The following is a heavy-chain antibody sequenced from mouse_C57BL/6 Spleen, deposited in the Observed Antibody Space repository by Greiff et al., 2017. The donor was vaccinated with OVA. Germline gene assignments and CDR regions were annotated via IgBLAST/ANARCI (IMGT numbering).Heavy chain of an antibody. Sequence: VQLQQPGAELVKPWASVKLSCKASGYTFTSYWMHWVKQRPGQGLEWIGRIDPANGNTKYAPKFQGKATITADTSSNTAYLQLSSLTSEDTAIYYCARDGPDFDYWGQGTTLTVSS. D-gene: IGHD2-3*01. CDR1: GYTFTSYW. J-gene: IGHJ2*01. V-gene: IGHV14-3*01. CDR2: IDPANGNT. CDR3: ARDGPDFDY.